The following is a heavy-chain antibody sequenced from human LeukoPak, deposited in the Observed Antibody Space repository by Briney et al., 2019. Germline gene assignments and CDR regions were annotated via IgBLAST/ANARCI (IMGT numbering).Heavy chain of an antibody. CDR2: ISYDGSNK. CDR3: AKDLSRGVWNDFFDAFDI. CDR1: GFIFSSYG. J-gene: IGHJ3*02. D-gene: IGHD1-1*01. Sequence: GGSLRLSCAASGFIFSSYGMHWVRQAPGKGLEWVEVISYDGSNKYYADSVKGRFTISRDNSKNTLYLQMNSLRAEDTAVYYCAKDLSRGVWNDFFDAFDIWGQGTMVTVSS. V-gene: IGHV3-30*18.